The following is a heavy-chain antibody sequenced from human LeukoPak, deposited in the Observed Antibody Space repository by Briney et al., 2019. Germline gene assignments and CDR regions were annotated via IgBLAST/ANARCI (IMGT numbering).Heavy chain of an antibody. CDR2: MNPNSGNT. CDR1: GYTFTSYD. D-gene: IGHD5-12*01. V-gene: IGHV1-8*01. J-gene: IGHJ6*03. CDR3: ARGGNSGYDLFYYYYYYMDV. Sequence: GASVKVSCKASGYTFTSYDINWVRQATGQGLEWMGWMNPNSGNTGYAQKFQGRVTMTRNTSISTAYMELSSLRSEDTAVYYCARGGNSGYDLFYYYYYYMDVWGKGTTVTISS.